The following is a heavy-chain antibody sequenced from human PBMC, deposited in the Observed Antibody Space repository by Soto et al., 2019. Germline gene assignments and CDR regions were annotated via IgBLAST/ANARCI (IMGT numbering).Heavy chain of an antibody. Sequence: ASVKVSCKASGYAISSYGISWVRQAPGQGLEWMGWISAKKSNTDYAEKFQGRVTVTIDTSTNTAYMELRSLRSDDTAVYYCTRDRSTNDYWGQGTLVTVSS. D-gene: IGHD1-1*01. J-gene: IGHJ4*02. V-gene: IGHV1-18*01. CDR2: ISAKKSNT. CDR3: TRDRSTNDY. CDR1: GYAISSYG.